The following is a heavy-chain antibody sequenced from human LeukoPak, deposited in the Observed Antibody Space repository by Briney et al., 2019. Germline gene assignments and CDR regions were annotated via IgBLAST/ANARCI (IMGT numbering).Heavy chain of an antibody. CDR2: INPNSGVT. D-gene: IGHD6-19*01. CDR1: GYTLIGYY. V-gene: IGHV1-2*02. CDR3: AITYTSGSGDAFDA. J-gene: IGHJ3*01. Sequence: ASVKVSCKASGYTLIGYYIHWVRQAPGQGLEWMGWINPNSGVTNYGQKFQGRVTMTRDTSISTAYMDLSRLRSDDTAVYFCAITYTSGSGDAFDAWGQGTMVAVSS.